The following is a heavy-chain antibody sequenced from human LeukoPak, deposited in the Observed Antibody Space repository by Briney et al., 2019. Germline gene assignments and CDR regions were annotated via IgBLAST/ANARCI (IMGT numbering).Heavy chain of an antibody. V-gene: IGHV3-23*01. CDR3: AKGRDNWADGVEC. D-gene: IGHD5-24*01. Sequence: GGSLRLSCVASGFTFRSYAMNWVRQAPGKGLEWVASISGGGTNTNYADSVKGRFTVSRDNSKNTLYLQMDNLAVEDTAQYYCAKGRDNWADGVECWGRGTLVTVSS. J-gene: IGHJ4*02. CDR1: GFTFRSYA. CDR2: ISGGGTNT.